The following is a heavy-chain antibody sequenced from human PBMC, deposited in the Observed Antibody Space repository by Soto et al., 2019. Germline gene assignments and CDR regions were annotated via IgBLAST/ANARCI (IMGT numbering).Heavy chain of an antibody. J-gene: IGHJ4*02. CDR3: GRAMSSAAGLYFDY. CDR1: GGSISNYY. CDR2: IHATEST. D-gene: IGHD6-13*01. Sequence: SETLSLTCTVSGGSISNYYWSWIRQPAGKGMEWIGRIHATESTNYNPSLKSRVTMSIDTSNNQFSLKLSSLTAADTAVYYCGRAMSSAAGLYFDYWGQGTLVTVSS. V-gene: IGHV4-4*07.